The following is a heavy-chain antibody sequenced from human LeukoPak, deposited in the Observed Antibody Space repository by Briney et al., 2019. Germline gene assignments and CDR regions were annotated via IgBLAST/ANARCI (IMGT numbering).Heavy chain of an antibody. CDR1: GFTFTSHW. CDR3: AKCLFQVGYFDY. D-gene: IGHD3-16*01. V-gene: IGHV3-74*01. Sequence: PGGSLRLSCAASGFTFTSHWMHWVRQTPGKGLVWVSGIKNDGNDTAYADSVKGRFTISRDNSKNTLYLQMNSLRAEDTAVYYCAKCLFQVGYFDYWGQGTLVTVSS. J-gene: IGHJ4*02. CDR2: IKNDGNDT.